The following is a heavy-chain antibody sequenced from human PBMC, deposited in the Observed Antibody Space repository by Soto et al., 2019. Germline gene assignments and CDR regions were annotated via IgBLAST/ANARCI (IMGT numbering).Heavy chain of an antibody. V-gene: IGHV3-23*01. CDR1: GFTFSSYA. J-gene: IGHJ6*02. CDR3: AKDTFKDSGYDFDYYGMDV. Sequence: GESLKISCAASGFTFSSYAMSWVRQAPGKGLEWVSAISGSGGSTYYADSVKGRFTISRDNSKNTLYLQMNSLRAEDTAVYYCAKDTFKDSGYDFDYYGMDVWGQGTTVTVSS. D-gene: IGHD5-12*01. CDR2: ISGSGGST.